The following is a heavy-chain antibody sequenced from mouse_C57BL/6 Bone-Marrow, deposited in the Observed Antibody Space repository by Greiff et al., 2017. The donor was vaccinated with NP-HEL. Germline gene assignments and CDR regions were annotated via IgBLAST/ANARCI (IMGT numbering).Heavy chain of an antibody. CDR1: GFTFSDYG. CDR3: ARRVRFYAMDY. CDR2: ISSGSSTI. V-gene: IGHV5-17*01. D-gene: IGHD1-1*01. Sequence: EVQVVESGGGLVKPGGSLKLSCAASGFTFSDYGMHWVRQAPEKGLEWVAYISSGSSTIYYADTVKGRFTISRDNAKNTPFLQMTSLRSEDTAMYYCARRVRFYAMDYWGQGTSVTVSS. J-gene: IGHJ4*01.